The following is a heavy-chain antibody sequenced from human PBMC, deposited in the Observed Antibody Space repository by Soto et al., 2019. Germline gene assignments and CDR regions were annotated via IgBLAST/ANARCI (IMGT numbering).Heavy chain of an antibody. Sequence: PGGSLRLSCAASGFTFSSYGMHWVRQAPGKGLEWVAVIWYDGSNKYYADSVKGRFSISRDNSKDTLYLQMNSLRAEDTAVYYCVKDRGLEIRYNWFDPWGQGTLVTVSS. V-gene: IGHV3-33*06. CDR1: GFTFSSYG. CDR2: IWYDGSNK. J-gene: IGHJ5*02. D-gene: IGHD3-3*01. CDR3: VKDRGLEIRYNWFDP.